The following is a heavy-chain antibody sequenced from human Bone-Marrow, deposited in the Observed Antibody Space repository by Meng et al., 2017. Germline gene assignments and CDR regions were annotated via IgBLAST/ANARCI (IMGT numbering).Heavy chain of an antibody. J-gene: IGHJ4*02. CDR3: ARGGVRGGIDY. D-gene: IGHD3-10*01. Sequence: QGQLQQWGAGLLKPSGTLSLTVAVYGGSFSGYYWSWIRQPPGKGLEWIGEINHSGSTNYNPSLKSRVTISVDTSKNQFSLKLSSVTAADTAVYYCARGGVRGGIDYWGQGTLVTVSS. CDR1: GGSFSGYY. CDR2: INHSGST. V-gene: IGHV4-34*01.